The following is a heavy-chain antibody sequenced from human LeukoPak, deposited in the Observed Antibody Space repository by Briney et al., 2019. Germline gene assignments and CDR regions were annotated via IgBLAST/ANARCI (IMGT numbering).Heavy chain of an antibody. CDR1: GGTFSSYA. CDR3: ARGRTTVDSGSYFEVDY. V-gene: IGHV1-69*13. D-gene: IGHD1-26*01. Sequence: ASVKVSCKASGGTFSSYAISWVRQAPGQRLEWMGGIIPIFGTANYAQKFQGRVTITADESTSTAYMELSSLRSEDTAVYYCARGRTTVDSGSYFEVDYWGQGTLVTVSS. J-gene: IGHJ4*02. CDR2: IIPIFGTA.